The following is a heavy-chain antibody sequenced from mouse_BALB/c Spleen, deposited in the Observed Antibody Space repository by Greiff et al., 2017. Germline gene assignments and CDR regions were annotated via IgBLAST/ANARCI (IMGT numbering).Heavy chain of an antibody. CDR3: NAYRQYFDY. Sequence: VQLKQSGAELVRSGASVKLSCTASGFNIKDYYMHWVKQRPEQGLEWIGWIDPENGDTEYAPKFQGKATMTADTSSNTAYLHLSSLTSEDTAVYYCNAYRQYFDYWGQGTTLTVSS. V-gene: IGHV14-4*02. D-gene: IGHD2-14*01. CDR1: GFNIKDYY. CDR2: IDPENGDT. J-gene: IGHJ2*01.